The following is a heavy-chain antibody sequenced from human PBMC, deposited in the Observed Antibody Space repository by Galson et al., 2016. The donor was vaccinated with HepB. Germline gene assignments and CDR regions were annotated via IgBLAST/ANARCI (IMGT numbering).Heavy chain of an antibody. J-gene: IGHJ6*02. CDR2: IYSGGST. V-gene: IGHV3-53*01. CDR1: GFTFSNHA. Sequence: SLRLSCAASGFTFSNHAMRWVRQAPGKGLEWVSVIYSGGSTYYADSVKGRFTISRDNSKNTLYLQMNSLRAEDTAVYYCARDPMATRYYYYGMDVWGQGTTVTVSS. CDR3: ARDPMATRYYYYGMDV. D-gene: IGHD5-24*01.